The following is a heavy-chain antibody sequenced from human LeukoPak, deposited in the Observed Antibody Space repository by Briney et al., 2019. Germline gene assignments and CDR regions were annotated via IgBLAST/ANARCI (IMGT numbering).Heavy chain of an antibody. J-gene: IGHJ6*02. CDR1: GYTFTSYG. CDR3: ARRQVLRFSEWLPSLTSESDYYGMDV. Sequence: ASVKVSCKASGYTFTSYGISWVRQAPGQGLEWMGWISAYNGNTNYAQKLQGRVTMTTDTSTSTAYMELRSLRSDNTAVYYCARRQVLRFSEWLPSLTSESDYYGMDVWGQGTTVTVSS. D-gene: IGHD3-3*01. CDR2: ISAYNGNT. V-gene: IGHV1-18*01.